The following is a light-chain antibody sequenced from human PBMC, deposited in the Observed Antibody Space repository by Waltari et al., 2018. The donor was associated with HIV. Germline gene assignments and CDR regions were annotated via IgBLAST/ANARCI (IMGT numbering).Light chain of an antibody. CDR2: DVN. CDR1: SSDVGAYNY. J-gene: IGLJ2*01. CDR3: CSYAYTYFVL. V-gene: IGLV2-11*01. Sequence: QSALTQPRSVSGCPGQSVTISCTGTSSDVGAYNYVSCYQHHPNKGPKLLIYDVNKRPSGIPVRFACSKSGNTVSLTISGLQAEYEPYYYCCSYAYTYFVLFGVRTNLTVL.